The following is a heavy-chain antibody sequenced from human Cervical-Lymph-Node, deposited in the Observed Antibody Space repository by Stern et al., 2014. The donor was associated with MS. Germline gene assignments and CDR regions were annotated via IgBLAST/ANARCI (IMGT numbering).Heavy chain of an antibody. Sequence: EVQLVESGGGLIRPGGSLRLSCAASGFTVNNNYMNWVRQAPGKGLEWVSVIYSGGTTYYADSVKDRFTISRDNSKNTLYLQMNSLRAEDTAVYYCARDLNYYRYWGQGTLVTVSS. CDR1: GFTVNNNY. J-gene: IGHJ4*02. D-gene: IGHD3-10*01. V-gene: IGHV3-53*01. CDR2: IYSGGTT. CDR3: ARDLNYYRY.